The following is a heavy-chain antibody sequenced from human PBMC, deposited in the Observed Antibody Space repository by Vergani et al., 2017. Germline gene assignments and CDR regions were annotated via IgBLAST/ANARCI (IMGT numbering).Heavy chain of an antibody. CDR1: GGSISSSNW. CDR2: IYHSGST. CDR3: ARVEYCSSTSCYTTTVTTDYYYYMDV. Sequence: QVQLQESGPGLVKPSGTLSLTCAVSGGSISSSNWWSWVRQPPGKGLEWIGEIYHSGSTNYNPSLKSRVTISVDKSKNQFSLKRSSVTAADTAVYYCARVEYCSSTSCYTTTVTTDYYYYMDVWGKGTTVTVSS. D-gene: IGHD2-2*02. J-gene: IGHJ6*03. V-gene: IGHV4-4*02.